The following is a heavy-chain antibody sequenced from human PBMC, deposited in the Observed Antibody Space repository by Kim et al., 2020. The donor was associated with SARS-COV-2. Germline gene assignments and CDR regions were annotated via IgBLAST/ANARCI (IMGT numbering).Heavy chain of an antibody. V-gene: IGHV3-23*03. CDR2: IYSGGSST. CDR1: GFTFSSYA. D-gene: IGHD2-2*02. J-gene: IGHJ6*02. Sequence: GGSLRLSCAASGFTFSSYAMSWVRQAPGKGLEWVSVIYSGGSSTYYADSVKGRFTISRDNSKNTLYLQMNSLRAEDTAVYYCAKDARIVVVPAAIGARDYYYGMDVWGQGTTVTVSS. CDR3: AKDARIVVVPAAIGARDYYYGMDV.